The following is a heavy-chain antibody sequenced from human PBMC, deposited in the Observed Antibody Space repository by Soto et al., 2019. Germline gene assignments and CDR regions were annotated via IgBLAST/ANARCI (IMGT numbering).Heavy chain of an antibody. J-gene: IGHJ4*02. Sequence: PGESLKISCKGSGYSFTSYWISWVRQMPGKGLEWMGRIDPSDSYTNYSPSFQGHVTISADKSISTAYLQWSSLKASDTAMYYCARLGVWGSYRYTELDYWGQGTLVTVS. CDR2: IDPSDSYT. CDR3: ARLGVWGSYRYTELDY. CDR1: GYSFTSYW. D-gene: IGHD3-16*02. V-gene: IGHV5-10-1*01.